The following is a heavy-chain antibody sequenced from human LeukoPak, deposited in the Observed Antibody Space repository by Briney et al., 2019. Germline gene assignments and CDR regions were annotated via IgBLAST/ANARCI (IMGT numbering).Heavy chain of an antibody. CDR3: ARLTGVVPAAIPHYFDY. CDR2: IYYSGST. CDR1: GGSISSYY. V-gene: IGHV4-59*08. J-gene: IGHJ4*02. D-gene: IGHD2-2*01. Sequence: SEILSLTCTVSGGSISSYYWSWIRQPPGKGLEWIGYIYYSGSTNYNPSLKSRVTISVDTSKNQFSLKLSSVTAADTAVYYCARLTGVVPAAIPHYFDYWGQGTLVTVSS.